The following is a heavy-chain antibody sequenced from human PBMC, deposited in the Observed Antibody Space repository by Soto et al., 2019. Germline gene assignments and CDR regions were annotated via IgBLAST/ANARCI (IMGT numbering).Heavy chain of an antibody. CDR1: GFTLSDHY. D-gene: IGHD2-8*02. CDR3: ARGHWSFDL. Sequence: EVQLVQSGGGLVQPGGSLRLSCIASGFTLSDHYMDWVRQAPGKGLEWLGRTQNKANSYTTDYAAPVKGRFTISRDNLKDTLYLQMNSLQAGYTAVYYCARGHWSFDLWGQGTMVTVSS. CDR2: TQNKANSYTT. V-gene: IGHV3-72*01. J-gene: IGHJ3*01.